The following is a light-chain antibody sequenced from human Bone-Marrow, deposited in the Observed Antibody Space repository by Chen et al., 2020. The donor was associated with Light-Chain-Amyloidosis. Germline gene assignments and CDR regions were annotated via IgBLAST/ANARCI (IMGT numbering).Light chain of an antibody. J-gene: IGLJ3*02. CDR3: QVWDRSSDRPV. V-gene: IGLV3-21*02. CDR2: DDS. Sequence: SYVLTQPSSVSVAPGQTATIACGGNNIGSTSVHWYQQTPGQAPLLVVYDDSARPSGIPERWSGSNSGNTATLTISRVEAGEEAAYYSQVWDRSSDRPVFGGGTKLTVL. CDR1: NIGSTS.